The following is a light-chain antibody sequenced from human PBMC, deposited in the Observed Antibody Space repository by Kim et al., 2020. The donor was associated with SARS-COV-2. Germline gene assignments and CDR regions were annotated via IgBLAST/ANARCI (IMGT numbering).Light chain of an antibody. CDR2: EDN. Sequence: NFMLTQPHSVSESPGKTVTISCTGSSGSIASNYVQWYQQRPGSAPTTVSYEDNQRPSWVPDRFSGSIDSSSNSASLTISGLKTEDEADYYCQSYDSSYVVFGGGTQLTVL. V-gene: IGLV6-57*02. CDR1: SGSIASNY. J-gene: IGLJ2*01. CDR3: QSYDSSYVV.